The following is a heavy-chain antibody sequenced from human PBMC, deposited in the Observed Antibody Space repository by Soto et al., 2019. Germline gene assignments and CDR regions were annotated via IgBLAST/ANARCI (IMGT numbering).Heavy chain of an antibody. Sequence: SETLSLTCTVSGDSITSGVHYWSWIRQLPGKGLEWIGYIFYSGPTYYNPSLKSRVAISVDTSKNQFSLKLSSVTAADTAVYYCARDIVFYGMDVWGQGTTVT. CDR1: GDSITSGVHY. V-gene: IGHV4-31*03. D-gene: IGHD2-15*01. CDR2: IFYSGPT. J-gene: IGHJ6*02. CDR3: ARDIVFYGMDV.